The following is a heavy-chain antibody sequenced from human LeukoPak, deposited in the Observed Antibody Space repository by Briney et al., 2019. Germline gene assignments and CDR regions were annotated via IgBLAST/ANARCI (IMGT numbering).Heavy chain of an antibody. CDR2: ISYDGSNK. Sequence: GRSLRLSCAASGFTFSSYAMHWVRQAPGKGLEWVAVISYDGSNKYYADSVKGRFTISRDNSKNTLYLQVNSLRAEDTAVYYCARDSYDSSGYYYYWGQGTLVTVSS. V-gene: IGHV3-30*04. J-gene: IGHJ4*02. CDR3: ARDSYDSSGYYYY. CDR1: GFTFSSYA. D-gene: IGHD3-22*01.